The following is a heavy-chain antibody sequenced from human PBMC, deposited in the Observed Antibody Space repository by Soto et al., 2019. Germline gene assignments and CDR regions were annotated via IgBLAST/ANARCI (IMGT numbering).Heavy chain of an antibody. J-gene: IGHJ4*02. V-gene: IGHV3-33*01. CDR1: GFTFSSYG. Sequence: QVQLVESGGGVVQPGRSLRLSCAASGFTFSSYGMHWVLQAPGKGLEWVAVIWYDGSNKYYADSVKGRFTISRDNSKNTLYLQMNSLRAEDTAVYYCARDGITPLTGYSSGWYLGYWGQGTLVTVSS. CDR3: ARDGITPLTGYSSGWYLGY. CDR2: IWYDGSNK. D-gene: IGHD6-19*01.